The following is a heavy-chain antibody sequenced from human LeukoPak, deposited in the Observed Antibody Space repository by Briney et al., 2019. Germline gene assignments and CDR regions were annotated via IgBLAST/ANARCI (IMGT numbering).Heavy chain of an antibody. D-gene: IGHD3-3*01. J-gene: IGHJ4*02. V-gene: IGHV3-74*01. CDR2: IKSDGTGI. Sequence: PGGSLTLSCTTSGFTFSNYWMYWIRQAPGKGLMWVSRIKSDGTGITYTDSVEGRFTISRDNAKNTLYLQMNSLRDEDTAVYYCVRGQTIDYWGQGTLVTLSS. CDR1: GFTFSNYW. CDR3: VRGQTIDY.